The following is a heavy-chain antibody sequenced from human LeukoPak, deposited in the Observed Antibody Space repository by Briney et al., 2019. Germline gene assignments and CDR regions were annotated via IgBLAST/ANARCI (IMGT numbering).Heavy chain of an antibody. CDR1: GFTFSSYG. Sequence: GGSLRLSCAASGFTFSSYGMHWVRQAPGKGLEWVAFIRFDGSIKYYAESVKGRFTISRDNSKNTLYVQMNSLRDEDTAVYYCARGEWLGFYDYWGQGTLVTVSS. D-gene: IGHD6-19*01. CDR3: ARGEWLGFYDY. V-gene: IGHV3-30*02. J-gene: IGHJ4*02. CDR2: IRFDGSIK.